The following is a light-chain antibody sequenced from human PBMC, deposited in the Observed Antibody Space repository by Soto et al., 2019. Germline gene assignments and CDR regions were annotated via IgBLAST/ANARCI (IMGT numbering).Light chain of an antibody. J-gene: IGLJ2*01. Sequence: QLVLTQPPSASGTPGQRVTISCSGSTSNIGGNTVNWYQQLPGTAPKLLIFSSNQRPSGVPDRFSGSKSGTSASLAISGLQSEDEADYYCAAWDDSLNVVFGGGTKLTVL. CDR2: SSN. CDR1: TSNIGGNT. CDR3: AAWDDSLNVV. V-gene: IGLV1-44*01.